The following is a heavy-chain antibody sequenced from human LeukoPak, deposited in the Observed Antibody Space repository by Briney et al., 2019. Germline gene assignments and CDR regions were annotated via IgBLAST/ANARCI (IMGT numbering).Heavy chain of an antibody. CDR3: AKDPSVYYGDYIIR. CDR1: GFTFSSYA. Sequence: PGGSLRLSCAASGFTFSSYAMSWVRQGPGKGLEWVSGFSVSDKTTYYADSVKGRFTISRDNSKNTLYLQMSSLRVEDTAVYYCAKDPSVYYGDYIIRWGKGTLVIVSS. J-gene: IGHJ4*02. D-gene: IGHD4-17*01. CDR2: FSVSDKTT. V-gene: IGHV3-23*01.